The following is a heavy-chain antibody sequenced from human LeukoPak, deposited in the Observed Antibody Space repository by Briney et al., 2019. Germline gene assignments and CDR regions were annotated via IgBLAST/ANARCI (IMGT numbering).Heavy chain of an antibody. D-gene: IGHD5-18*01. Sequence: ASVKVSCKASGYTFTSRGISWVRQAPGQGLEWMGWISPHNGITKYVQRLQGRVTMTADTSTSTAYMELRSLRSEDTAVYYCARPDEDRGYSYGYNYWGQGTLVTVSS. CDR2: ISPHNGIT. CDR1: GYTFTSRG. J-gene: IGHJ4*02. V-gene: IGHV1-18*04. CDR3: ARPDEDRGYSYGYNY.